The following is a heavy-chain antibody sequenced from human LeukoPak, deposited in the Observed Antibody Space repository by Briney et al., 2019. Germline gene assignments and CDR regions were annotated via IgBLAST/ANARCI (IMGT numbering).Heavy chain of an antibody. D-gene: IGHD6-19*01. CDR1: GFTFSDYA. Sequence: GGSLRLSCVASGFTFSDYAMSWVRQAPGKGLEWVSAISGGGFSTYYADSVKGRFTISRDNSKNTLYLQMNSLRAEDTAVYYCAKDQAWSSGHNFDYWGHGTLVTVSS. CDR3: AKDQAWSSGHNFDY. V-gene: IGHV3-23*01. J-gene: IGHJ4*01. CDR2: ISGGGFST.